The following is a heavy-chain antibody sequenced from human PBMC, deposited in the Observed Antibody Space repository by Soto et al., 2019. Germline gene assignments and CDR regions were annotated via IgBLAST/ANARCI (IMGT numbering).Heavy chain of an antibody. CDR3: ARGLHSLFDY. Sequence: QVQLVESGGGVVKPGGSLRLSCAASGFTFSNYGMHWVRQAPGKGLEWVAVIWYDGNNKYYADSVKGRFTISRDNSNNTLYGQMTSLRAEDTAVYYCARGLHSLFDYWGQGTLVTVSS. CDR1: GFTFSNYG. J-gene: IGHJ4*02. CDR2: IWYDGNNK. V-gene: IGHV3-33*01. D-gene: IGHD2-21*01.